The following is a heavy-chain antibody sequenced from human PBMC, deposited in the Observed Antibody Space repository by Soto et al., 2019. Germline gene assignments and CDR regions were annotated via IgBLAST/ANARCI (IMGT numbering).Heavy chain of an antibody. J-gene: IGHJ4*02. D-gene: IGHD5-18*01. Sequence: SETLSLTCTVSDGSISSSSYYWAWIRQSPGRGLEWIGNIYSSGSTYYNPSLKSRVTISVDTSKNQFSLKLSSVTAADTAVYYCARHLSSYGYSADYFDSWGQGTLVTVSS. CDR3: ARHLSSYGYSADYFDS. V-gene: IGHV4-39*01. CDR1: DGSISSSSYY. CDR2: IYSSGST.